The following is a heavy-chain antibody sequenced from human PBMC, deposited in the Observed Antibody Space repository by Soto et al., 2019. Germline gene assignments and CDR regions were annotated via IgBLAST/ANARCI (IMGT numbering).Heavy chain of an antibody. V-gene: IGHV1-18*01. CDR1: GYTFTSYG. CDR2: ISAYNGNT. J-gene: IGHJ6*02. D-gene: IGHD3-3*01. Sequence: SVKVSCKASGYTFTSYGISWVRQAPVQGLEWMGWISAYNGNTNYAQKLQGRVTMTTDTSTSTAYMELRSLRSDDTAVYYCARAVENPPGRFLEWLFDYYYGMDVWGQGTTVTVSS. CDR3: ARAVENPPGRFLEWLFDYYYGMDV.